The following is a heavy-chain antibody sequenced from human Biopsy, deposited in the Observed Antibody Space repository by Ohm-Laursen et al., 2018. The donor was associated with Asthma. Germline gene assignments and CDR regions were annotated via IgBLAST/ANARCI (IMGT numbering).Heavy chain of an antibody. CDR2: INSVFGTT. CDR1: GGTFNTYV. J-gene: IGHJ4*02. D-gene: IGHD2-2*01. V-gene: IGHV1-69*01. CDR3: ARKAGSCISRTCYSLDF. Sequence: SSVTVSCKSLGGTFNTYVIGWGRQAPGQGLGWLGGINSVFGTTTYPQKFQDRVTITADDSTGTVYMELSSLRSEDTAVYYCARKAGSCISRTCYSLDFWGQGTLVTVSS.